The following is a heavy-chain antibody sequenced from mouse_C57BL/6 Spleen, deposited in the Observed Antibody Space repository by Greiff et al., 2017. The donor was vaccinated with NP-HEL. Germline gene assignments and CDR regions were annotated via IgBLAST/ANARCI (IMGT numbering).Heavy chain of an antibody. Sequence: VQLKESVAELVRPGASVKLSCTASGFNIKNTYMHWVKQRPEQGLEWIGRIDPANGNTKYAPKFQGKATITADTSSNTAYLQLSSLTSEDTAIYYCARSWYYDYDEGYYFDYWGQGTTLTVSS. CDR2: IDPANGNT. CDR3: ARSWYYDYDEGYYFDY. CDR1: GFNIKNTY. D-gene: IGHD2-4*01. V-gene: IGHV14-3*01. J-gene: IGHJ2*01.